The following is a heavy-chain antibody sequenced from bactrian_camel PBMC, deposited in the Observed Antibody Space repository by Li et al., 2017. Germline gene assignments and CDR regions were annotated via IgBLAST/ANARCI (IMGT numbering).Heavy chain of an antibody. CDR3: AADPHGLGTCPDLPTALSGY. V-gene: IGHV3S53*01. CDR2: IMSDGTT. D-gene: IGHD5*01. J-gene: IGHJ4*01. Sequence: QLVESGGGSVQAGGSLRLSCLASGYTVSGASMGWYRQAPGKERELVSTIMSDGTTTYTDSVKGRFTTSQDNAKNTLYLQMASPKTEDTAVYYCAADPHGLGTCPDLPTALSGYWGQGTQVTVS. CDR1: GYTVSGAS.